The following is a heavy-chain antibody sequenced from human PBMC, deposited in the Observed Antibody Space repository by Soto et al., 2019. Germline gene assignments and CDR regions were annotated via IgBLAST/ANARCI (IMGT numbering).Heavy chain of an antibody. Sequence: QVQLVQSGAEVKKPWASVKVSCKASGYTFTSYGISWVRQAPGQGLEWMGWISAYNGNTNYAQKLQGRVTMTTDTSTSTAYMELRSLRSDDTAVYYCARPGYRYNYYYYYGMDVWGQGTTVTVSS. CDR1: GYTFTSYG. V-gene: IGHV1-18*01. CDR2: ISAYNGNT. D-gene: IGHD5-18*01. CDR3: ARPGYRYNYYYYYGMDV. J-gene: IGHJ6*02.